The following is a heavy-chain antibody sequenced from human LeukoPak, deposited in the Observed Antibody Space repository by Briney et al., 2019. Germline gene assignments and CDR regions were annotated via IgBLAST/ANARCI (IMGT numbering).Heavy chain of an antibody. J-gene: IGHJ5*02. CDR3: ARGTEYGWLDP. V-gene: IGHV3-21*01. CDR1: RFTFSSYS. CDR2: ISSSSDYI. D-gene: IGHD2/OR15-2a*01. Sequence: GGSLRLSCAASRFTFSSYSMNWVRQAPGKGLEWVSSISSSSDYIYYADSVKGRFTVSRDNARNSLYLQMNSLRVEDTAVYYCARGTEYGWLDPWGQGTLVTVSS.